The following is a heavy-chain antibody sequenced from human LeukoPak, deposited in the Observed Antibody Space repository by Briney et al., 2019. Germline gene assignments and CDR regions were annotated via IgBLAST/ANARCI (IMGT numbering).Heavy chain of an antibody. CDR1: GGSISSYY. CDR2: IRYSGST. CDR3: ARGRGRGTYYYDSSGYWDY. V-gene: IGHV4-59*12. J-gene: IGHJ4*02. Sequence: PSETLSLTCTVSGGSISSYYWSWIRQPPGKGLEWIGYIRYSGSTNYNPSLRGRVTISVDTSKTQFSLKLSSVTAADTAVYYCARGRGRGTYYYDSSGYWDYWGQGTLVTVSS. D-gene: IGHD3-22*01.